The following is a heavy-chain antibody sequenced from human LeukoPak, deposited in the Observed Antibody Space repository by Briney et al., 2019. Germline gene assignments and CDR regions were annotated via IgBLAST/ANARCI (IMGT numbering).Heavy chain of an antibody. CDR3: ASSMDSGSSPIDY. J-gene: IGHJ4*02. V-gene: IGHV4-59*01. CDR1: GGSISSYY. CDR2: IYYSGST. Sequence: SETLSLTCTVSGGSISSYYWSWIRQPPGKGLEWIGYIYYSGSTNYNPSLKSRVTISVDTSKNQFSLKLSSVTAADTAVYYCASSMDSGSSPIDYWGRGTLVTVSS. D-gene: IGHD3-10*01.